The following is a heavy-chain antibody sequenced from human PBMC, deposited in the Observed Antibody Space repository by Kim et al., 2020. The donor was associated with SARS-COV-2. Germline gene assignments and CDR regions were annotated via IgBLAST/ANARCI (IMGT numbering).Heavy chain of an antibody. V-gene: IGHV3-23*01. CDR3: AKDPSSRVAGPG. Sequence: YYADSVKCRFTISRDNSKNTLYLQMNSLRAEDTAVYYCAKDPSSRVAGPGWGQGTLVTVSS. D-gene: IGHD6-19*01. J-gene: IGHJ4*02.